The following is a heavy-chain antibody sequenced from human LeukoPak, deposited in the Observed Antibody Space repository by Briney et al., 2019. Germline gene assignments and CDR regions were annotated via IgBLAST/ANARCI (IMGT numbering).Heavy chain of an antibody. CDR3: ARYVVSSFDY. Sequence: SETLSLTCAVSGYSISSGFYWGWIRQTPGKGLEWIASMFHSGSTYYNPSLKTRVAISVDTSKNQFSLKLTSVTAADTAVYYCARYVVSSFDYWGQGTLVTVSS. CDR2: MFHSGST. J-gene: IGHJ4*02. D-gene: IGHD2-21*01. V-gene: IGHV4-38-2*01. CDR1: GYSISSGFY.